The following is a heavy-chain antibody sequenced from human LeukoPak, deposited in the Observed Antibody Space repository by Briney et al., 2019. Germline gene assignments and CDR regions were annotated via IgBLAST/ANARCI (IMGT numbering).Heavy chain of an antibody. Sequence: PGGSLRLSCAASKFTFVNYAMSWVRQAPGKGLELVSTISGSGDATYYADSVKGRFTISRDNSKSTLYLQMNSLRAEDTALYYCARAYYYDSGSYYGHFDYWGRGTLVTVSS. D-gene: IGHD3-10*01. CDR2: ISGSGDAT. CDR1: KFTFVNYA. V-gene: IGHV3-23*01. CDR3: ARAYYYDSGSYYGHFDY. J-gene: IGHJ4*02.